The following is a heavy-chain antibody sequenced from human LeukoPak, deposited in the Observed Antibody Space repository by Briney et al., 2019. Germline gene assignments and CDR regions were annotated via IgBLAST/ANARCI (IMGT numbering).Heavy chain of an antibody. CDR1: GYTFTGYY. CDR3: ATFYPAATGHDY. CDR2: INPNSGGT. J-gene: IGHJ4*02. Sequence: ASVKVSCKASGYTFTGYYMHWVRRAPGQGLEWMGWINPNSGGTNYAQKFQGRATMTRDTSISTAYMELSRLRSDDTAVYYCATFYPAATGHDYWGQGTLVTVSS. D-gene: IGHD2-2*01. V-gene: IGHV1-2*02.